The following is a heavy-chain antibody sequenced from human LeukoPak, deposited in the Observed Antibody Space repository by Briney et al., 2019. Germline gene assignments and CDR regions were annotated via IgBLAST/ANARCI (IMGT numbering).Heavy chain of an antibody. Sequence: GGSLRLSCAASGFTFDDYAMHWVRQAPGKGLEWVSGISWNSGSIGYADSVKGRFTISRDNAKNSLYLQMNSLRAEDTALYYCAKGSYSGSYFDAFDIWGQGTMVTVSS. CDR1: GFTFDDYA. CDR3: AKGSYSGSYFDAFDI. J-gene: IGHJ3*02. CDR2: ISWNSGSI. D-gene: IGHD1-26*01. V-gene: IGHV3-9*01.